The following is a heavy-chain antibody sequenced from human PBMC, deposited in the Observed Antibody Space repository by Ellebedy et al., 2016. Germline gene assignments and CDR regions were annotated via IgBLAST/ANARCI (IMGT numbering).Heavy chain of an antibody. Sequence: GESLKISCAASGFTFSSHAMHWVRQSPGKGLEWVAIILYDESYKDHADSVKGRFTISRDNSKNTLYLQMNSLREEDTAIYYCLAEVGSRAFHIWGQGTMVTVSS. CDR2: ILYDESYK. CDR1: GFTFSSHA. CDR3: LAEVGSRAFHI. V-gene: IGHV3-30-3*01. D-gene: IGHD1-26*01. J-gene: IGHJ3*02.